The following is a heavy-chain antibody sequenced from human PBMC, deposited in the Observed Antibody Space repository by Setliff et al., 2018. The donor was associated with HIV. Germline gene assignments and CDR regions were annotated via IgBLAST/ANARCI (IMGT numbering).Heavy chain of an antibody. CDR3: ARGGAFCGRDSCYYLDY. CDR1: GDSIDRSNFF. D-gene: IGHD2-21*02. Sequence: SETLSLTCTVSGDSIDRSNFFWTWIRQHPGTGLEWIGYIYYSGSATYNPSLKSQASISVDTSRNEFSLKLSSVTAADTAVYFCARGGAFCGRDSCYYLDYWGQGNPVTVSS. J-gene: IGHJ4*02. V-gene: IGHV4-31*01. CDR2: IYYSGSA.